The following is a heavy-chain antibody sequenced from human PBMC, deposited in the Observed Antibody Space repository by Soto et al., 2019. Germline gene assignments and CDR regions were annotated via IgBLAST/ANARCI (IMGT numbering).Heavy chain of an antibody. CDR1: GGSFTSNNW. J-gene: IGHJ4*02. CDR3: ASRDPGTSVDY. CDR2: IYRTGST. V-gene: IGHV4-4*02. Sequence: KSXETLSLTGAVSGGSFTSNNWWTCVRQPPGQGLEWIGEIYRTGSTNYNPSLKSRVTISLDKSENQFSLKVTSLTAADTAVYYCASRDPGTSVDYWGQGTLVTVSS. D-gene: IGHD1-7*01.